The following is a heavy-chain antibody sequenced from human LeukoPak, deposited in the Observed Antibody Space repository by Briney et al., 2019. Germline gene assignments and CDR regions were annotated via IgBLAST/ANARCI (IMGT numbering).Heavy chain of an antibody. CDR3: ARDLAVAASGY. CDR1: GGSFSGYY. Sequence: SETLSLTCAVYGGSFSGYYWSWIRQPPGKGLEWIGEINHSGSTNYNPSLKSRVTISVDTSKNQFSLKLSSVTAADTAVYYCARDLAVAASGYRGQGTLVTVSS. J-gene: IGHJ4*02. D-gene: IGHD6-25*01. V-gene: IGHV4-34*01. CDR2: INHSGST.